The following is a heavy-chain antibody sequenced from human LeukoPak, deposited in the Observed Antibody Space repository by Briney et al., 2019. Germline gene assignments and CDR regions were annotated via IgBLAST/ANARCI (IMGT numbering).Heavy chain of an antibody. CDR1: GFTFSSYE. CDR3: AKDWERRWLQFPGSYYFDY. CDR2: ISTSGSTI. Sequence: GGSLRLSCAAAGFTFSSYEMNWGRQAAGKGLEWVSYISTSGSTIYYADSVKGRFTISRDNSKNTLYLQMNSLRAEDTAVYYCAKDWERRWLQFPGSYYFDYWGQGTLVTVSS. V-gene: IGHV3-48*03. J-gene: IGHJ4*02. D-gene: IGHD5-24*01.